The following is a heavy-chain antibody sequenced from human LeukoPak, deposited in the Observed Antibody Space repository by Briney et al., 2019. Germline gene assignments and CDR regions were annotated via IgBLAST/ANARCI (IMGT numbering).Heavy chain of an antibody. CDR1: GGSISSYY. D-gene: IGHD4-17*01. J-gene: IGHJ5*02. CDR3: ARSSAPAYGPPAENWFDP. CDR2: IYYSGST. Sequence: SETLSLTCTVSGGSISSYYWSWIRQPPGKGLEWIGYIYYSGSTNYNPSLKSRVTISVDTSKNQFSLKLSSVTAADTAVYYCARSSAPAYGPPAENWFDPWGQGTLVTVSS. V-gene: IGHV4-59*08.